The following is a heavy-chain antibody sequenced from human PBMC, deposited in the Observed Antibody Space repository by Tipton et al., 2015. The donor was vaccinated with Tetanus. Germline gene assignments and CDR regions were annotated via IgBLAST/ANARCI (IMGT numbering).Heavy chain of an antibody. D-gene: IGHD2-21*01. V-gene: IGHV4-31*03. J-gene: IGHJ4*02. CDR1: GGSVNSGGYY. CDR3: AREVYNGGFYSGVDS. CDR2: VYNSGTT. Sequence: TLSLTCTVSGGSVNSGGYYWTWIRLHPRKGLEYIGYVYNSGTTYYKPSLERRVTISIDISTNQFSLSLTSVTAADTALYYCAREVYNGGFYSGVDSWGQGTLVTVFS.